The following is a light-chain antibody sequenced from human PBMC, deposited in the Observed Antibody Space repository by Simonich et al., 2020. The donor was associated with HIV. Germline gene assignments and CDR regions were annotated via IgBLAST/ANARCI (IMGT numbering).Light chain of an antibody. V-gene: IGKV3-15*01. CDR3: QQRSNWPLT. CDR2: GAS. Sequence: EIVLTQSQATLSLSPGERATLSCRASQSVSSNLAWYQQKPGQAPRLLIYGASTRASGIPARFSGSGSGTEFTLTISSMQSEDFAVYYCQQRSNWPLTFGGGTKVEIK. J-gene: IGKJ4*01. CDR1: QSVSSN.